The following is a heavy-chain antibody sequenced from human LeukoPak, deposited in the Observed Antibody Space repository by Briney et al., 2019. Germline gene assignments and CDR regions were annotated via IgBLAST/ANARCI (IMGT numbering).Heavy chain of an antibody. V-gene: IGHV4-59*12. D-gene: IGHD6-13*01. CDR3: ARLQAAAGYYYYYMDV. J-gene: IGHJ6*03. CDR1: GFSIISGYY. CDR2: IYYSGST. Sequence: SETLSLTCSVSGFSIISGYYWGWIRQPPGKELEWIAYIYYSGSTNYNPSLKSRVTISVDTSKNQFSLKLSPVTAADTAVYYCARLQAAAGYYYYYMDVWGKGTTVTVSS.